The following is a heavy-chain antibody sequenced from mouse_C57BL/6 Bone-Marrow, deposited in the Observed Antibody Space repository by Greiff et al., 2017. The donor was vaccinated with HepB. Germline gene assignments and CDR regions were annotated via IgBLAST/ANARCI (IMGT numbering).Heavy chain of an antibody. J-gene: IGHJ2*01. V-gene: IGHV1-15*01. CDR1: GYTFTDYE. Sequence: VQLQQSGAELVRPGASVTLSCKASGYTFTDYEMHWVKQTPVHGLEWIGAIDPETGGTAYNQKFKGKAILTADKSSSTAYMELRSLTSEDSAVYYCTRRGLHFDYWGQGTTFTVSS. CDR3: TRRGLHFDY. D-gene: IGHD3-1*01. CDR2: IDPETGGT.